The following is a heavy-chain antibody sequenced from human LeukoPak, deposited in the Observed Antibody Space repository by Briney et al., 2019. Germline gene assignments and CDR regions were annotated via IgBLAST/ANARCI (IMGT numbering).Heavy chain of an antibody. J-gene: IGHJ5*02. Sequence: GGSLRLSCAASGFTFSSYAMHWVRQAPGKGLEWVAVISYDGSNKYYADSVKGRFTISRDNSKNTLYLQMNSLRAEDTAVYYCASSELSAYNWFDPWGQGTLVTVSS. CDR1: GFTFSSYA. CDR2: ISYDGSNK. V-gene: IGHV3-30-3*01. CDR3: ASSELSAYNWFDP. D-gene: IGHD1-26*01.